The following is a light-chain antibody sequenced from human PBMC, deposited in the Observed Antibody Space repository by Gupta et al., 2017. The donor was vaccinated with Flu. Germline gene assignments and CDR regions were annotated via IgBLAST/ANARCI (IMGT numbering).Light chain of an antibody. Sequence: QSVLTQPPSVSAAPGPKVTISCSGSTSNIGNNYVSWYQQLPGTAPKLVIYDNNKRPSGRPDGFSGSKSGTSATLGITGLQTGDEADYYCGAGDSDRSGPRVFGGGTKLTVL. CDR3: GAGDSDRSGPRV. CDR2: DNN. CDR1: TSNIGNNY. J-gene: IGLJ3*02. V-gene: IGLV1-51*01.